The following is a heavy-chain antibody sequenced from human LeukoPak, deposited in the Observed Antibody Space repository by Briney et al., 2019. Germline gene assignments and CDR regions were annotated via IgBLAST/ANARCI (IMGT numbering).Heavy chain of an antibody. J-gene: IGHJ4*02. D-gene: IGHD1-26*01. CDR2: LSGSGSNT. V-gene: IGHV3-23*01. CDR1: GFTFSSYG. Sequence: GGSLRLSCAASGFTFSSYGMSWVRQAPGKGLEWASGLSGSGSNTYYADSVKGRFTISRDNSKNPLYLQMNGLRAEDTAIYYCARAVYTGGYGGFYFDYWGQGTLVTVSS. CDR3: ARAVYTGGYGGFYFDY.